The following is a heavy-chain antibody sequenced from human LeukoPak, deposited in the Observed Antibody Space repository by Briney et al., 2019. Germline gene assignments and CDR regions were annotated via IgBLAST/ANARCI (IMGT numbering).Heavy chain of an antibody. J-gene: IGHJ5*02. V-gene: IGHV4-4*07. CDR1: GASISSYY. CDR2: IYTSGST. Sequence: SETLSLTCTVSGASISSYYWSWIRQPAGKGLEWIGRIYTSGSTNYNPSLKSRVTMSVDTSKNQFSLKLSSVTAADTAVYYCARDLKELGYCSSTSCLSNWFDPWGQGTLVTVSS. CDR3: ARDLKELGYCSSTSCLSNWFDP. D-gene: IGHD2-2*01.